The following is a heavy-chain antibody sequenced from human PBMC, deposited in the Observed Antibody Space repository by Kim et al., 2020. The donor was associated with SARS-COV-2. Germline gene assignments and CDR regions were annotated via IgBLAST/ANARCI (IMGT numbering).Heavy chain of an antibody. D-gene: IGHD6-19*01. Sequence: GFTGRFVFSLDTSVSTAYLQISSLKAEDTAVYYCARAVAGTRLPYYFDYWGQGTLVTVSS. J-gene: IGHJ4*02. V-gene: IGHV7-4-1*02. CDR3: ARAVAGTRLPYYFDY.